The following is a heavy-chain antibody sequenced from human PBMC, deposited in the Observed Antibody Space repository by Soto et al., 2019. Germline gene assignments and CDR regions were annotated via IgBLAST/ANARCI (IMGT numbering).Heavy chain of an antibody. CDR2: IYYSGST. Sequence: SETLSLTCTVSGGSISSSSYYWGWIRQPPGKGLEWIGYIYYSGSTYYNPSLKSRVTISVDTSKNQFSLKLSSVTAADTAVYYCARGRRNGSGSYYKYYFDYWGQGTLVTVSS. D-gene: IGHD3-10*01. J-gene: IGHJ4*02. V-gene: IGHV4-39*07. CDR3: ARGRRNGSGSYYKYYFDY. CDR1: GGSISSSSYY.